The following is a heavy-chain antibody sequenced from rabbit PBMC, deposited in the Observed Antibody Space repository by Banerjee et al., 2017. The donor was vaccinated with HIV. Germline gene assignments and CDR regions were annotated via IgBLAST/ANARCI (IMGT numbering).Heavy chain of an antibody. D-gene: IGHD8-1*01. Sequence: QSLEESGGDLVKPGASLTLTCIASGVSFSGDSYMCWVRQAPGKGLEWVVCIDAGSSGFTYFASWAKGRFTISKTSSTTVTLQMTSLTAADTATYFCARDTGSSFSSYGMDLWGPGPLVT. CDR3: ARDTGSSFSSYGMDL. CDR2: IDAGSSGFT. CDR1: GVSFSGDSY. J-gene: IGHJ6*01. V-gene: IGHV1S40*01.